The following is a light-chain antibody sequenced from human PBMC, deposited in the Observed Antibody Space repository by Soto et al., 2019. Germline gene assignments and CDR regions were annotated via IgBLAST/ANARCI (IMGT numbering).Light chain of an antibody. CDR3: AAWDDSLNGYV. Sequence: QSVLIQSPSASGTPGQRVTISCSGSSSNIGSNTVNWYQQLPGTAPKLLIYSNDQRPSGVPDRFSASKSGTSASLAISGLQSEDEADYYCAAWDDSLNGYVFGTGTKV. V-gene: IGLV1-44*01. CDR1: SSNIGSNT. CDR2: SND. J-gene: IGLJ1*01.